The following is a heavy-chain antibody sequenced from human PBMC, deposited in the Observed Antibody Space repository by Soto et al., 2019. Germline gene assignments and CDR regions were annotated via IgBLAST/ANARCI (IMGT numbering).Heavy chain of an antibody. J-gene: IGHJ4*02. V-gene: IGHV3-23*01. CDR3: AKDWVAARPVFFDY. Sequence: EVQLLESGGGLVQPGGSLRLSCAASGFTVSSYAMSWVRQAPGTGLEWVSAISGSGGSTYYADSVKGRFTFSRDNSKNTLYLQMNSLRAEDTAVYYCAKDWVAARPVFFDYWGQGTLVTVSS. CDR2: ISGSGGST. D-gene: IGHD6-6*01. CDR1: GFTVSSYA.